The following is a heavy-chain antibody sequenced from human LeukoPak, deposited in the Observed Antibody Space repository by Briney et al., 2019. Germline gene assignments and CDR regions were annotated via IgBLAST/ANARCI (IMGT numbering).Heavy chain of an antibody. CDR3: ARVPPFGVVIEAFDI. V-gene: IGHV4-34*01. CDR1: GGSFSGYY. CDR2: INHSGST. J-gene: IGHJ3*02. Sequence: SETLSLTCAVYGGSFSGYYWSWTRQPPGKGLEWIGEINHSGSTNYNPSLKSRVTISVDTSKNQFSLKLSSVTAADTAVYYCARVPPFGVVIEAFDIWGQGTMVTVSS. D-gene: IGHD3-3*01.